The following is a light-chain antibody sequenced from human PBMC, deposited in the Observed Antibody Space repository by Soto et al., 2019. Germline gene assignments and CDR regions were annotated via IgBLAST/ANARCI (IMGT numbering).Light chain of an antibody. CDR3: CSYAGSSPYV. CDR1: SSNIGAGYD. V-gene: IGLV1-40*01. Sequence: QSVLTQPPSVSGAPGQRVIISCTGSSSNIGAGYDVNWYQHLPGKAPKLLIYGHTNRPAGVPDRFSGSKSGTSASLAITGLQPEDEADYYCCSYAGSSPYVFGTGTKVTVL. J-gene: IGLJ1*01. CDR2: GHT.